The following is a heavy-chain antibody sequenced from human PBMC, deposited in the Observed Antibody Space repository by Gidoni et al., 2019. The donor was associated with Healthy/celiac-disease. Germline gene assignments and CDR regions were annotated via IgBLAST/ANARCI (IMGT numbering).Heavy chain of an antibody. Sequence: QVQLVQSGAEVKKPGASVKVSCKASGYTFTSYYLHWVRQAPGQGLEWMGIINPSGGSTSYTQKFQGRVTMTRDTSTSTVYMELSSLRSEDTAMYYCARDRGMTAYGDYEDYFDYWGQGTLVTVSS. CDR2: INPSGGST. D-gene: IGHD4-17*01. J-gene: IGHJ4*02. CDR1: GYTFTSYY. CDR3: ARDRGMTAYGDYEDYFDY. V-gene: IGHV1-46*01.